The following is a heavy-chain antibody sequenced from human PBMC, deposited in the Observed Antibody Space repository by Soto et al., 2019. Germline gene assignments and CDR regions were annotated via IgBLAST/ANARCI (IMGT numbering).Heavy chain of an antibody. D-gene: IGHD3-16*01. J-gene: IGHJ4*02. CDR2: ISGSGGST. CDR3: AKDRVITFGGVRYYFDY. Sequence: GGSLRLSCAASGFTFSSYAMTWVRQAPGKGLEWVSAISGSGGSTYYADSVKGRFTISRDNSKNTLYLQMNSLRAEDTAVYYCAKDRVITFGGVRYYFDYWGQGTLVTVSS. V-gene: IGHV3-23*01. CDR1: GFTFSSYA.